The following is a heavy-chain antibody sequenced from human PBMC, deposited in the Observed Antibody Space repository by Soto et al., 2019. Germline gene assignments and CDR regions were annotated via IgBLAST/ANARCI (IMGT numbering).Heavy chain of an antibody. J-gene: IGHJ2*01. CDR3: ARPTTSSSWYWYFDL. CDR2: IYYSGST. D-gene: IGHD6-13*01. Sequence: QVQLQESGPGLVKPSETLSLTCTVSGGSISSYYWSWIRQPPGKGLEWIGYIYYSGSTNYNPSLKSRATLTVDTSKNQFSLKLSSVTGADTAVYYCARPTTSSSWYWYFDLWGRGTLVTVSS. V-gene: IGHV4-59*08. CDR1: GGSISSYY.